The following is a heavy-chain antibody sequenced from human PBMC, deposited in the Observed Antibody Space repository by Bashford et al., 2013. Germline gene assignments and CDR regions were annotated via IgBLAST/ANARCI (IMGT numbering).Heavy chain of an antibody. Sequence: SVKVSCKPSGGDFNTYGSTWVRQAPGQGLEWMGGIIPISGTPKYAQKFQGRLTITADETTKTDYMELSSLTFEDTAMYYCAWTQHGYYHWAHWGQGTLVTVSS. V-gene: IGHV1-69*13. CDR1: GGDFNTYG. CDR2: IIPISGTP. J-gene: IGHJ4*02. CDR3: AWTQHGYYHWAH. D-gene: IGHD1-26*01.